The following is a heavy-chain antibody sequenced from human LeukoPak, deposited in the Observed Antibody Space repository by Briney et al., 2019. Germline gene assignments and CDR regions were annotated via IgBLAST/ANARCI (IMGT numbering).Heavy chain of an antibody. J-gene: IGHJ4*02. CDR2: ISTDNGDT. Sequence: ASVKVSFKPSGYSFTTYGIGWVRQAPGQGLEWMGLISTDNGDTNYAPNFQGRVAMTTDTSTSTAYMELRSLRSDDTAVYYCARFWSGYLPDYWGQGTLVTVSS. CDR1: GYSFTTYG. CDR3: ARFWSGYLPDY. V-gene: IGHV1-18*01. D-gene: IGHD3-3*01.